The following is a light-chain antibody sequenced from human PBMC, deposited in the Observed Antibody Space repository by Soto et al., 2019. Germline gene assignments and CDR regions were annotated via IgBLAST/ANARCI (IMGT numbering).Light chain of an antibody. Sequence: EIVMTQSPATLSVSPGERATLSCRASQSVSSNLAWYQQKPGQAPRLLIYGASTRATGIPARFSGSGSGTEFTLTISSLQSEDFAVYYRQQHHTCPPPFAHGPKADIK. CDR2: GAS. J-gene: IGKJ1*01. CDR3: QQHHTCPPP. V-gene: IGKV3-15*01. CDR1: QSVSSN.